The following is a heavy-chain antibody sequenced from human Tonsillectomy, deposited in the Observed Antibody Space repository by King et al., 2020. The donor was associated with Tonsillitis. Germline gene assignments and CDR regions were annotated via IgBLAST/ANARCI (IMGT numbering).Heavy chain of an antibody. CDR2: IYYSGST. CDR1: GDSISSYY. Sequence: HVQLQESGPGLVKPSETLSLTCTVSGDSISSYYWSWIRQPPGKGLEWIGYIYYSGSTTYNPSLKSRVTISVDTSKNQFSLKLSSVTAADTAVYYCARLDDAFDIWGQGTMVTVSS. V-gene: IGHV4-59*01. CDR3: ARLDDAFDI. J-gene: IGHJ3*02.